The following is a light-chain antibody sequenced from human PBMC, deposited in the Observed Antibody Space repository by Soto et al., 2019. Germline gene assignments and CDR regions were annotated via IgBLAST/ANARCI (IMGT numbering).Light chain of an antibody. J-gene: IGLJ2*01. CDR3: QSYDSSLSGVV. CDR2: GNS. V-gene: IGLV1-40*01. Sequence: QSVLTQPPSVSGAPGQRVTISCTGSSSNIGAGYDVHWYQQLPGTAPKLPIYGNSNRPSGVPDRFSGSKSGTSGSLAITGLQAEDEADYYCQSYDSSLSGVVFGGGTKLTVL. CDR1: SSNIGAGYD.